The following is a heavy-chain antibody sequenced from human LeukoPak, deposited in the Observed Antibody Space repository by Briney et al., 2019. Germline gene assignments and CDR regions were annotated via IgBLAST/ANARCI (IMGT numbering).Heavy chain of an antibody. D-gene: IGHD6-6*01. V-gene: IGHV4-4*09. CDR1: GGSINSYY. CDR2: IYTSGST. J-gene: IGHJ6*03. Sequence: SETLSLTCTVSGGSINSYYWSWIRQPPGKGLEWIGYIYTSGSTNYNPSLKSRVTISVDTSKNQFSLKLSSVTAADTAVYYCARGPRSYSSLYDYYYYYMDVWGKGTTVTVSS. CDR3: ARGPRSYSSLYDYYYYYMDV.